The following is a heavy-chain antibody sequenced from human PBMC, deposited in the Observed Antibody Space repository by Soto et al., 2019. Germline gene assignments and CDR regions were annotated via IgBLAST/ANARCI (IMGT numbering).Heavy chain of an antibody. J-gene: IGHJ4*02. CDR1: GFTFSSYA. CDR3: AKRGGVAAGTGYFDY. Sequence: EVQLLESGGGLVQPGGSLRLSCAASGFTFSSYAMSWVRQAPGKGLEWVSAISGSGITTYYADSVKGRFTISRDNSKNTLYLQMNSLRAEDTAVYYCAKRGGVAAGTGYFDYLGQGTLVTVSS. V-gene: IGHV3-23*01. D-gene: IGHD6-13*01. CDR2: ISGSGITT.